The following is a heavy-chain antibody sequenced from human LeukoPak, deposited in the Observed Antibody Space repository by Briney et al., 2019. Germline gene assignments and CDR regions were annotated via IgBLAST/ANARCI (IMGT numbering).Heavy chain of an antibody. CDR1: GYTLTNHY. J-gene: IGHJ4*02. V-gene: IGHV1-46*01. CDR3: ARYYYGSGNYRKFDY. Sequence: ASVKVSCKASGYTLTNHYMHWVRQAPGQGLEWRGQINPSGGSTTYAQKFQGRVTMTRDTSTSTVYMELSSLEPEDTAVYYCARYYYGSGNYRKFDYWGQGTLVTVSS. CDR2: INPSGGST. D-gene: IGHD3-10*01.